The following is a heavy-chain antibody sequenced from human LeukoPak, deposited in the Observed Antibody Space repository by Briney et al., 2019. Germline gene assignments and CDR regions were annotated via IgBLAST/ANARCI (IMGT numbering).Heavy chain of an antibody. J-gene: IGHJ3*02. CDR1: GYTFTSYG. D-gene: IGHD1-26*01. Sequence: ASVKVSCKASGYTFTSYGISWVRQAPGQGLEWMGWISAYNGNTNYAQKLQGRVTMTTDTSTSTAYMELSSLRSEDTAVYYCARERIVGATSAFDIWGQGTMVTVSS. CDR3: ARERIVGATSAFDI. CDR2: ISAYNGNT. V-gene: IGHV1-18*01.